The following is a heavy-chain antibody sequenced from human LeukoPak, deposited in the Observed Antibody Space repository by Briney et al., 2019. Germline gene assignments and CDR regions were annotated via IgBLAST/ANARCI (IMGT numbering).Heavy chain of an antibody. J-gene: IGHJ3*02. CDR3: ASSAAWLRNAFDI. D-gene: IGHD5-12*01. CDR2: MRNSWSG. V-gene: IGHV4-59*01. Sequence: KASETLSLTCTVSGASTSHFYWNWIRQPPGKGLELIGYMRNSWSGKHNPSPKSRRTISIDTSKNQFSLQLASVPAADTAIYSCASSAAWLRNAFDIWGQGTMVSVSS. CDR1: GASTSHFY.